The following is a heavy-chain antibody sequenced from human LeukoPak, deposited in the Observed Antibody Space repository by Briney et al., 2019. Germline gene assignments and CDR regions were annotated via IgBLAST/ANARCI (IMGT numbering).Heavy chain of an antibody. V-gene: IGHV3-21*01. Sequence: GGSLRLSCAASGFTFSSYSMNWVRQAPGKGLEWVSSISSSSSYIYYADSVKGRFTISRDNSKNTLYLQMNSLRAEDTAVYYCANPGYSSGWYIHYWGQGTLVTVSS. CDR1: GFTFSSYS. CDR2: ISSSSSYI. D-gene: IGHD6-19*01. CDR3: ANPGYSSGWYIHY. J-gene: IGHJ4*02.